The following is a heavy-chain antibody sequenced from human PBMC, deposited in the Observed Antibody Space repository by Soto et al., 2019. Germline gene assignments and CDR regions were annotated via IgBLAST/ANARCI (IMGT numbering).Heavy chain of an antibody. D-gene: IGHD6-6*01. J-gene: IGHJ4*02. V-gene: IGHV3-48*03. CDR1: GFTFSSFE. CDR3: ARDSRGGAARRPTFYY. CDR2: IGRSGETI. Sequence: EVQLAESGGGLAQPGGSLRLSCVGSGFTFSSFEMNWVRQTPGKGLEWLSYIGRSGETIYYADSVKGRFTISRDNAKSSLFLQTNGLRDEDTGIYYCARDSRGGAARRPTFYYWGRGTLVTVSS.